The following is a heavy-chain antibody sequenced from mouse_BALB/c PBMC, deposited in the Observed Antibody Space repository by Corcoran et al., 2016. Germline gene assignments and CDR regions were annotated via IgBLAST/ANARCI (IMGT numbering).Heavy chain of an antibody. J-gene: IGHJ4*01. D-gene: IGHD2-14*01. Sequence: QVQLQQSGAELMKPGASVKISCKATGYTFRSYWIEWVKQRPGHGLEWIGEILPGSGSTNYNEKFKGKARFTADTSSNTAYMQLSSLTSEDSAVYYCARAVRHGAMDSWGQGTPVTVS. V-gene: IGHV1-9*01. CDR2: ILPGSGST. CDR1: GYTFRSYW. CDR3: ARAVRHGAMDS.